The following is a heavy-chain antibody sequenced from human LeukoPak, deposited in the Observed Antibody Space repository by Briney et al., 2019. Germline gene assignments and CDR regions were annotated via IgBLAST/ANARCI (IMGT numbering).Heavy chain of an antibody. CDR1: GGSISSSSYY. V-gene: IGHV4-39*01. CDR3: ARHGKGSGGNL. J-gene: IGHJ4*02. CDR2: IYYSGST. Sequence: SETLSLTCTVSGGSISSSSYYWGWIRQPPGKGLEWIGSIYYSGSTYYNPSLKSRVTISVGTSKNQFSLKLSSVTAADTAVYYCARHGKGSGGNLWCQGTLVTVSS. D-gene: IGHD2-15*01.